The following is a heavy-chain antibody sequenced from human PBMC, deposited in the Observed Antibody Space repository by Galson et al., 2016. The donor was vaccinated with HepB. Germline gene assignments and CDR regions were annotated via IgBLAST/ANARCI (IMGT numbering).Heavy chain of an antibody. CDR3: ARGSTLHS. Sequence: CAISGDSVSSDSTSWNWIRQSPSRGLEWLGRTYYRSKWYDDNAASVESRITINPDTSNNQFSLRLDSVTPEDTAVYYCARGSTLHSWGQGTLVTVSS. J-gene: IGHJ4*02. D-gene: IGHD1-26*01. CDR1: GDSVSSDSTS. V-gene: IGHV6-1*01. CDR2: TYYRSKWYD.